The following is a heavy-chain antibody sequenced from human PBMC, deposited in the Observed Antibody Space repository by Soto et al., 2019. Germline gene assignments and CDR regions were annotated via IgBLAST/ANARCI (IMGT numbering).Heavy chain of an antibody. Sequence: EVELVESGGGLVQPGGSLRLACAASGFTFSDHYMDWVRQAPGKGLEWVGRSKNKADRYTTEYAASVKGRFTISRDASKNSLFLQMSSLKTEDTAVYYCTSWCLGNDFGAAWGQGILVTVSS. J-gene: IGHJ4*02. CDR2: SKNKADRYTT. CDR1: GFTFSDHY. V-gene: IGHV3-72*01. D-gene: IGHD3-16*01. CDR3: TSWCLGNDFGAA.